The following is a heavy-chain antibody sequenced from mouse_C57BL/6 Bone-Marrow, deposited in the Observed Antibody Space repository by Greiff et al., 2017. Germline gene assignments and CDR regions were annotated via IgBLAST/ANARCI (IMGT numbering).Heavy chain of an antibody. CDR3: ARRPTTVVADYYAMDY. J-gene: IGHJ4*01. CDR2: ISNGGGST. V-gene: IGHV5-12*01. D-gene: IGHD1-1*01. CDR1: GFTFSDYY. Sequence: VQLKESGGGLVQPGGSLKLSCAASGFTFSDYYMYWVRQTPEKRLEWVAYISNGGGSTYYPDTVKGRFTLSRDNAKNTLYLQMSRLKSEDTAMYYCARRPTTVVADYYAMDYWGQGTSVTVSS.